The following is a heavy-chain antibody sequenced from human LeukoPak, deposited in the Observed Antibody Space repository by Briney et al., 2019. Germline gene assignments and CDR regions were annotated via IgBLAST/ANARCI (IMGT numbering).Heavy chain of an antibody. CDR2: IYYSGST. J-gene: IGHJ5*02. CDR3: ARVPPIHPPSKGPSWFDP. Sequence: PSETLSLTCTVSGGSIGSGDYYWSWIRQPPGKGLEWIAYIYYSGSTYYNPSLKSRVTISVDTSKNQFSLKLSSVTAADTAVYYCARVPPIHPPSKGPSWFDPWGQGTLVTVSS. D-gene: IGHD4-11*01. CDR1: GGSIGSGDYY. V-gene: IGHV4-30-4*08.